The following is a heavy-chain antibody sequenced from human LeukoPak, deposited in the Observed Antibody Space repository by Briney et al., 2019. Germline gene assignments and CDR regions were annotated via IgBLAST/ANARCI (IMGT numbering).Heavy chain of an antibody. CDR3: ARAPGSSTTWSYFDF. Sequence: PGRSLRLSCAASGFTFSTYGMHWVRQAPGKGLEWVAVISYDGSNKYYADSVKGRFTISRDNSKNTLYLQMNSLRAEDTAVYYCARAPGSSTTWSYFDFWGQGTLVTVSS. CDR2: ISYDGSNK. CDR1: GFTFSTYG. J-gene: IGHJ4*02. V-gene: IGHV3-30*03. D-gene: IGHD6-13*01.